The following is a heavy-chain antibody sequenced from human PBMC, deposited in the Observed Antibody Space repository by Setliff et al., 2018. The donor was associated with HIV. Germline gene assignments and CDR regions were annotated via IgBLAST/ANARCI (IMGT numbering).Heavy chain of an antibody. D-gene: IGHD6-6*01. J-gene: IGHJ6*02. V-gene: IGHV4-4*07. Sequence: SETLSLTCTISGGSFGVYRWSWIRQSAGRGLEWIGRIDSSGTTDYKPSLKSRVTISVDTSKNQFSLKLRSVTAADTAVYYCARSDGQLDPYYYYGMDVWGQGTTVTVSS. CDR3: ARSDGQLDPYYYYGMDV. CDR1: GGSFGVYR. CDR2: IDSSGTT.